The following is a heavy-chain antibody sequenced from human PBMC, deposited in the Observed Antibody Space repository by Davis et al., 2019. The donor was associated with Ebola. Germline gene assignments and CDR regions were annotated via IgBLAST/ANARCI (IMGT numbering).Heavy chain of an antibody. CDR1: GFTFSSYA. Sequence: GESLKISCAASGFTFSSYAMHWVRQAPGKGLEWVAIISYDESNKYYADSVKGRFTISRDNSKNTLYLQMNSLRAEDTAVYYCARALMDGSSVLGYWGQGTLITVSS. CDR2: ISYDESNK. CDR3: ARALMDGSSVLGY. V-gene: IGHV3-30-3*01. J-gene: IGHJ4*02. D-gene: IGHD2-15*01.